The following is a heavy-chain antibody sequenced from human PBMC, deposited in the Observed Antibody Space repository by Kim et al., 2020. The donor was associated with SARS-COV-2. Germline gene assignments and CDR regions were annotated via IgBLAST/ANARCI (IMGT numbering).Heavy chain of an antibody. CDR3: ARLSGYDFWSGYYHAGRYGMDV. D-gene: IGHD3-3*01. CDR2: IYYSGST. V-gene: IGHV4-39*01. Sequence: SETLSLTCTVSGGSISSSSYYWGWIRQPPGKGLEWIGSIYYSGSTYYNPSLKSRVTISVDTSKNQFSLKLSSVTAADTAVYYCARLSGYDFWSGYYHAGRYGMDVWGQGTTFTVSS. J-gene: IGHJ6*02. CDR1: GGSISSSSYY.